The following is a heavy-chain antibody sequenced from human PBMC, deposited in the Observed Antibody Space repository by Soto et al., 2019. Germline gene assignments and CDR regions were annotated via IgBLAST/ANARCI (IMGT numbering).Heavy chain of an antibody. D-gene: IGHD1-26*01. V-gene: IGHV3-21*01. CDR1: GFTFSSYS. CDR3: ARKGIVGAAVFDY. J-gene: IGHJ4*02. CDR2: ISSSSSYI. Sequence: EVQLVESGGGLVKPGGSLRLSCAASGFTFSSYSMNWVRQAPGKGLEWVSSISSSSSYIYYADSVKGRFTISRDNAKNSLYLQMNSLRAEDTAVYYWARKGIVGAAVFDYWGQGTLVTVSS.